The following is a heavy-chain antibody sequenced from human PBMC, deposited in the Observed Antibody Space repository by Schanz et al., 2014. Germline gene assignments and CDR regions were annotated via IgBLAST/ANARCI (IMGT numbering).Heavy chain of an antibody. Sequence: VQLVESGGGVVQPGRSLRLSCAASGFTFDKYAMHWVRQAPGKGLEWVSVISWNSGTIGYADSVKGRFTISRDNSKNTLYLQMNSLRVEDSAIYYCAKDISDTSGKDDYWGQGTLVTVSS. CDR1: GFTFDKYA. J-gene: IGHJ4*02. D-gene: IGHD3-22*01. V-gene: IGHV3-9*01. CDR2: ISWNSGTI. CDR3: AKDISDTSGKDDY.